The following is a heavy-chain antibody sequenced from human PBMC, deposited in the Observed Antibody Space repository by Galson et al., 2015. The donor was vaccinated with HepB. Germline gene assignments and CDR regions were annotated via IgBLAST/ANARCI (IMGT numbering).Heavy chain of an antibody. V-gene: IGHV1-8*01. CDR3: ARGGPLYYDFWSGYYSYYYYYMDV. J-gene: IGHJ6*03. CDR1: GYTFTSYD. Sequence: SVKVSCKASGYTFTSYDINWVRQATGQGLEWMGWMNPNSGNTGYAQKFQGRVTMTRNTSISTAYMELSSLRSEDTAVCYCARGGPLYYDFWSGYYSYYYYYMDVWGKGTTVTVSS. D-gene: IGHD3-3*01. CDR2: MNPNSGNT.